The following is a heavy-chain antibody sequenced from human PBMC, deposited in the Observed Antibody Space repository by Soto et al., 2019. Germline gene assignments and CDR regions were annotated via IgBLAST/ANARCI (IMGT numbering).Heavy chain of an antibody. CDR3: ARRARSITIFGVVMENWLDP. Sequence: SETLSLTCTVSGGSISSSSYYWGWIRQPPGKGLEWIGSIYYSGSTYYNPSLKSRVTISVDTSKNQFSLKLSSVTAADTAVYYCARRARSITIFGVVMENWLDPWGQGTLVPVYS. V-gene: IGHV4-39*01. J-gene: IGHJ5*02. D-gene: IGHD3-3*01. CDR2: IYYSGST. CDR1: GGSISSSSYY.